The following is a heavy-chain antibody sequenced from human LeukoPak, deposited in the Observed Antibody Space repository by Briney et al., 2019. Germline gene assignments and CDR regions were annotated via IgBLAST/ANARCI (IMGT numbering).Heavy chain of an antibody. V-gene: IGHV4-59*10. Sequence: SETLSLTCAVYGGSFSGYYWSWIRQPPGKGLEWIGRIYTSGSTNYNPSLKSRVTISVDTSKNQFSLKLSSVTAADTAVYYCARDQTSAADLTWYFDLWGRGTLVTVSS. CDR3: ARDQTSAADLTWYFDL. D-gene: IGHD6-13*01. J-gene: IGHJ2*01. CDR1: GGSFSGYY. CDR2: IYTSGST.